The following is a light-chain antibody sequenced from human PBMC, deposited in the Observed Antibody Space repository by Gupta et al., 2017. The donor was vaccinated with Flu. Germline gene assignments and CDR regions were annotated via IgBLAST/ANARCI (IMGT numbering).Light chain of an antibody. CDR3: SSYTSGSTLVVA. CDR2: DVK. Sequence: QPALTQPASVSGSPGQSITISCTGTTSDVGGYNSVSWYQQRPGTAPKLMIHDVKNRHSGISNRFSGSKSGNTASLTISGLQAEDEADYYCSSYTSGSTLVVAFGGGTKLTVL. J-gene: IGLJ2*01. CDR1: TSDVGGYNS. V-gene: IGLV2-14*01.